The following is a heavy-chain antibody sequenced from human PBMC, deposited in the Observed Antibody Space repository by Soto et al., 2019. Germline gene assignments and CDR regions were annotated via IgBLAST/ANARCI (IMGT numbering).Heavy chain of an antibody. Sequence: EVQLVESGGGLVQPGRSLRLSCAASGFTFDDYAMHWVRQAPGKGLEWVSGVSWNSGSIGYADSVKGRFTISRDNAKNSLYLQMNSLRAEDTALYYCAKALSSGSTDLDNCGQGTVVTVSS. V-gene: IGHV3-9*01. CDR1: GFTFDDYA. D-gene: IGHD6-19*01. CDR2: VSWNSGSI. CDR3: AKALSSGSTDLDN. J-gene: IGHJ4*02.